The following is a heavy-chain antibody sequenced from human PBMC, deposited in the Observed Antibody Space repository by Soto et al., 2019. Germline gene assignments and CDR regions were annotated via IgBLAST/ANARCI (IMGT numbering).Heavy chain of an antibody. V-gene: IGHV1-69*13. J-gene: IGHJ4*02. CDR2: IIPVFETA. D-gene: IGHD2-2*01. CDR3: ARGDQLEHLNFAS. CDR1: GDTFSTST. Sequence: SVKVSCKASGDTFSTSTLTWVRQAPGQGIERMGGIIPVFETANYAQKFQGIITITADEFTNTSFMELTSLRFVDSALYYCARGDQLEHLNFASWGQGTLVTVSS.